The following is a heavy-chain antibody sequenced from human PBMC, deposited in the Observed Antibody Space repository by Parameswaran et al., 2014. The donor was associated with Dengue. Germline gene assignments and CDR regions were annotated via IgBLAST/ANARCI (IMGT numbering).Heavy chain of an antibody. D-gene: IGHD3-16*01. Sequence: SWVRQAPGQGPEWMGWISGYNGNTKYAQKFQDRVTMTTDTSTSTAYMELRSLRSDDSAVYYCASWAGGLSLWISPLDYWGPGTLVTVSS. CDR3: ASWAGGLSLWISPLDY. CDR2: ISGYNGNT. J-gene: IGHJ4*02. V-gene: IGHV1-18*01.